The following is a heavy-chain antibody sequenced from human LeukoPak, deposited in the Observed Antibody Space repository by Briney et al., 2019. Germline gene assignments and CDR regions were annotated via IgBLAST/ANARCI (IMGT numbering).Heavy chain of an antibody. V-gene: IGHV5-51*01. CDR3: ARLGFERSGLSGLHFDF. Sequence: GESLKISCQGFAYTFSSHWIGWVRQTPEKGLEWMGAYSPDASDTTYSPSFQGRVTISVDKSINTAFLQRDSLRPTDTAVYFCARLGFERSGLSGLHFDFWGQGSLIIVSS. D-gene: IGHD1-26*01. CDR1: AYTFSSHW. J-gene: IGHJ4*02. CDR2: YSPDASDT.